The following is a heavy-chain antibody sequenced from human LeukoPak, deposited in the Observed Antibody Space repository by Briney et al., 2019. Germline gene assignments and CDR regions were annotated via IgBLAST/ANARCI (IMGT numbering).Heavy chain of an antibody. CDR2: INAGNGNT. Sequence: GASVNVSGKASGYTFTSYAMHWVRQAPGQRLEWMGWINAGNGNTKYSQKFQGRVTITRDTSASTAYMELSSLRSEDTAVYYCARATATAMVTVWGQGTLVTVSS. D-gene: IGHD5-18*01. J-gene: IGHJ4*02. V-gene: IGHV1-3*01. CDR1: GYTFTSYA. CDR3: ARATATAMVTV.